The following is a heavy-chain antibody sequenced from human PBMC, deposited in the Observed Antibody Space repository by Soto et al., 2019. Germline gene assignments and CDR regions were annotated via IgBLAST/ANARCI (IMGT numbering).Heavy chain of an antibody. CDR3: ARQPAYSYASSFDTRDAFDV. V-gene: IGHV5-51*01. D-gene: IGHD3-22*01. J-gene: IGHJ3*01. CDR1: GYSFSNYW. Sequence: EVQLVQSGAEVKKPGESLKISCQGSGYSFSNYWIAWVRQMPGKGLEWMGIIYPGDSDIKYGPSFQGQVTISADRSSNTALLQWGSLQASDMAMYYCARQPAYSYASSFDTRDAFDVWGEGTMVTVSS. CDR2: IYPGDSDI.